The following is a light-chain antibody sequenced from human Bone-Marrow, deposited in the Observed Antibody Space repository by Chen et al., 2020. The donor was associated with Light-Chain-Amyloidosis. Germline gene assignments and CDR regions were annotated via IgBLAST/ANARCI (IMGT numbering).Light chain of an antibody. V-gene: IGLV1-40*01. J-gene: IGLJ2*01. CDR1: TSNIGAGYG. CDR3: QSYDTSLSSSV. Sequence: QSVLTQPPSVSGAPGQRVTISCTGSTSNIGAGYGVHWYQQVPGTAPKLLIYGNPNLPSGVPDRFSASKSGTSASLATTVLQAEDEAHYYCQSYDTSLSSSVFGGGTKLTVL. CDR2: GNP.